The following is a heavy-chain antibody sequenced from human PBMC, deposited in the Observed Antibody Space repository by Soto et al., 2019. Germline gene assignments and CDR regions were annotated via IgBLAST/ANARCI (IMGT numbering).Heavy chain of an antibody. Sequence: SETLSLTCTVSGGSISSYYWNWIRQPPGKGLEWLGYIYYSGSTNYNPSLKNRVTISVDTSKNQFSLKLSSVTAADTAVYYCARSSGWYYYFDYWGQGTLVTVSS. V-gene: IGHV4-59*01. CDR1: GGSISSYY. CDR2: IYYSGST. J-gene: IGHJ4*02. CDR3: ARSSGWYYYFDY. D-gene: IGHD6-19*01.